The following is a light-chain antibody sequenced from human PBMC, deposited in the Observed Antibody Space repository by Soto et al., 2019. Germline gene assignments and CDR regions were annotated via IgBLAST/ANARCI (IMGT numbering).Light chain of an antibody. CDR3: QQYKSLPLT. V-gene: IGKV1-33*01. CDR1: QDISNF. CDR2: DAS. Sequence: DIQRTQSPSSLSASVGDRVTITCQASQDISNFLNWYRQKPGEAPNLLIYDASTLETGVPLRFSGSGSGSYFSFTISSLQPEDVATYYCQQYKSLPLTFGGGTKVDIK. J-gene: IGKJ4*01.